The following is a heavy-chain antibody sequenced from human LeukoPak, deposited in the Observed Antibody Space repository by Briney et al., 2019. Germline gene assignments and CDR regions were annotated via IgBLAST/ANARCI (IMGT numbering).Heavy chain of an antibody. Sequence: ASVKVSCKASGYTFTSYYMHWVRQAPGQGLEWMGIINPSGGSTSYAQKFQGRVTMTRDTSTSTVYMELSSLRSEDTAVYYCARVVPRYCSGGSCYSGSSGWSLGYWGQGTLVTVSS. CDR3: ARVVPRYCSGGSCYSGSSGWSLGY. CDR1: GYTFTSYY. CDR2: INPSGGST. V-gene: IGHV1-46*01. D-gene: IGHD2-15*01. J-gene: IGHJ4*02.